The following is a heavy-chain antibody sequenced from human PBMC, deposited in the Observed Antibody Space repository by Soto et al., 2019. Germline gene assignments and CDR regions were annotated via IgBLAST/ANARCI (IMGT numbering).Heavy chain of an antibody. CDR1: GFTFRNYA. Sequence: QVQLVESGGGVVQPGRSLRLSCAASGFTFRNYAMXWVRQVPXXPGKGLEWVAVISYDGINQFYADSVRGRFTISRDDSKNTLYLQMNSLRADDTAVYYCARDDYSTTGRNSGFDDWGQGTLVTVSS. D-gene: IGHD2-8*01. J-gene: IGHJ4*02. V-gene: IGHV3-30-3*01. CDR2: ISYDGINQ. CDR3: ARDDYSTTGRNSGFDD.